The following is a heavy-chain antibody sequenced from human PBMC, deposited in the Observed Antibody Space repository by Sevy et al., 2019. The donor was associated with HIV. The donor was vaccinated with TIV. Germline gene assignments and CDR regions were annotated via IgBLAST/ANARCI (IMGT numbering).Heavy chain of an antibody. D-gene: IGHD1-26*01. Sequence: GGSLRLSCAASGFTFSSYAMNWVRQAPGKGLEWVSTISGGGDSTYYPDSVKGRFTISRDNSKGTLYLQMSSLRAEDAAVYYCAKDRSGDYFDYWGQGTLVTVSS. CDR2: ISGGGDST. CDR1: GFTFSSYA. J-gene: IGHJ4*02. CDR3: AKDRSGDYFDY. V-gene: IGHV3-23*01.